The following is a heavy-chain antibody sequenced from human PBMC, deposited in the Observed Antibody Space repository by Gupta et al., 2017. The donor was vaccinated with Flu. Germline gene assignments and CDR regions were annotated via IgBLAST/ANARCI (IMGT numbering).Heavy chain of an antibody. CDR2: VDPKTGDT. CDR1: GYTFNGYY. Sequence: QVQLEQSGAEIKKPGASVKVSCRASGYTFNGYYIHWVRQAPGQGLEWLGRVDPKTGDTNYAQKFQGRVTMTRATSISTGYMEVTRLTSDDTAVYYCATGLGYCSSSGCPRGFWGQGTLVTVSS. V-gene: IGHV1-2*06. J-gene: IGHJ4*02. D-gene: IGHD2-2*01. CDR3: ATGLGYCSSSGCPRGF.